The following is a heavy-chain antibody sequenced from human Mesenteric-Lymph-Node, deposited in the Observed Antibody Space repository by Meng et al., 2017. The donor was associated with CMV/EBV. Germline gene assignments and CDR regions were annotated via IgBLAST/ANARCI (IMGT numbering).Heavy chain of an antibody. CDR3: ARDNVNPEGFDP. D-gene: IGHD2/OR15-2a*01. Sequence: QVQLVQSRSAVGKPGASVMVSCKASGYTFTDFYKHWVRQAPGQGLEWMGRINPNSGVSNSAQNFQGRVTMTRDTSISTAYMELGRLTSDDTAVYYCARDNVNPEGFDPWGQGTLVTVSS. J-gene: IGHJ5*02. CDR2: INPNSGVS. V-gene: IGHV1-2*06. CDR1: GYTFTDFY.